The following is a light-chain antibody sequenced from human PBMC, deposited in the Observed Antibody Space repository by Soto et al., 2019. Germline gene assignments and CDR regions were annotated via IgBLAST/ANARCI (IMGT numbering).Light chain of an antibody. J-gene: IGLJ3*02. Sequence: QSVLTQPPSVSGAPGQRVTISCTGSSSNIGAGYDVHWYQHLPGTTPKLLIYANNNRPSGVPDRFSGSKSGTSAPLAISGLQAEDEADYYCQSYDTSLNIWVFGGGTKLTVL. CDR2: ANN. CDR1: SSNIGAGYD. CDR3: QSYDTSLNIWV. V-gene: IGLV1-40*01.